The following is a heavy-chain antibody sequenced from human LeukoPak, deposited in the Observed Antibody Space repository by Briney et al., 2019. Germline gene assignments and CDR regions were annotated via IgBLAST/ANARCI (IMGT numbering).Heavy chain of an antibody. Sequence: PGGSLRLSCAASGFTFSSYWMSWVRQAPGKGLEWVANIKQDGSEKYYVDSVKGRFTISRDNAKNSLYLQMNSLRVEDTAVYYCARGQWLVHGAFDIWGQGTMVTVSS. V-gene: IGHV3-7*04. CDR2: IKQDGSEK. CDR1: GFTFSSYW. D-gene: IGHD6-19*01. CDR3: ARGQWLVHGAFDI. J-gene: IGHJ3*02.